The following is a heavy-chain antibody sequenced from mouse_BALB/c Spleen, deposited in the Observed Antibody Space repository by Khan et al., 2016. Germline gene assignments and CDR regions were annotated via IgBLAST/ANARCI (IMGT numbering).Heavy chain of an antibody. D-gene: IGHD4-1*01. V-gene: IGHV3-6*02. J-gene: IGHJ2*01. CDR3: AELGRDY. Sequence: EVQLQESGPGLVKPSQSLSLTCSVAGYSITSGYYWNWIRQFPGNKLEWMGYISYDGSNNVNPSLKNRISITRDTSKNQFFLKLNSVTTDVTATSYCAELGRDYWGQGTTLTVSS. CDR2: ISYDGSN. CDR1: GYSITSGYY.